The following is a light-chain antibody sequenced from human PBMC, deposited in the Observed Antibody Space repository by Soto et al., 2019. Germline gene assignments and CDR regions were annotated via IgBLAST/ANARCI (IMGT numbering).Light chain of an antibody. CDR1: QSVRSN. CDR2: GAS. CDR3: QQYDNLPPWT. J-gene: IGKJ1*01. Sequence: EIVLTQSPGTLSLSPWERATLSCRASQSVRSNYLAWYQQKPGQAPRLLIYGASIRATGIPARFSGSGSGTQFTLTISSLQSEDFAVYYCQQYDNLPPWTFGQGTKVDIK. V-gene: IGKV3-15*01.